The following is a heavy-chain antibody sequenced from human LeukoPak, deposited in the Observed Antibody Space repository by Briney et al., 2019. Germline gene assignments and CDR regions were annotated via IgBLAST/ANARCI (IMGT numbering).Heavy chain of an antibody. CDR3: ARSNSGSSTAYYYMDV. CDR2: IYYSGST. CDR1: GGSISGYY. Sequence: SETLSLTCTVSGGSISGYYWSWIRQPPGKGLEWIGYIYYSGSTNYNPSLKSRVTISVDTSKNQFSLKLSSVTAADTAVYYCARSNSGSSTAYYYMDVWGKGTTVTVSS. J-gene: IGHJ6*03. D-gene: IGHD1-26*01. V-gene: IGHV4-59*01.